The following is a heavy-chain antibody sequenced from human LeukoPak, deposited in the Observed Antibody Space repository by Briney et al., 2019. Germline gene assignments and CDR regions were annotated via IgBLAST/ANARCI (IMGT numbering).Heavy chain of an antibody. Sequence: SETLSLTCAVYGGSFSGYYWSWIRQPPGKGLEWIGEINHSGSTNYNPSLKSRVTISLDTSKTHFSLTLSSLTAADTAVYYCARSPPGWYYDNSGQYYFDTWGQGALVTVSS. V-gene: IGHV4-34*01. CDR1: GGSFSGYY. CDR3: ARSPPGWYYDNSGQYYFDT. J-gene: IGHJ4*02. D-gene: IGHD3-22*01. CDR2: INHSGST.